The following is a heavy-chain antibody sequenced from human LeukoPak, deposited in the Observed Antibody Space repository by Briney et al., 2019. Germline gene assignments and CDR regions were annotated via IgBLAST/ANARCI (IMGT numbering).Heavy chain of an antibody. D-gene: IGHD5-18*01. V-gene: IGHV4-34*01. CDR1: GGSFSGYY. Sequence: PSETLSLTCAVYGGSFSGYYWSWIRQPPGRGLEWIGEVNHSGSTNYNPSLKSRVTISVDTSKNQFSLKLSSVTAADTALYYCARGLDDTTILTLFDYWGQGILVTVSS. CDR3: ARGLDDTTILTLFDY. J-gene: IGHJ4*02. CDR2: VNHSGST.